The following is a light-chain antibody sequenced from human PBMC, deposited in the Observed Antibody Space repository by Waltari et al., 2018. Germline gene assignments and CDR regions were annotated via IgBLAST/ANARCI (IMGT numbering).Light chain of an antibody. Sequence: SYVLTQPPPVSVAPGKTARITCGGNNIGSNSVHWYQQKPGQAPVLVVYDDSARPSGIPERFSGSNSGNTATLTISRVEAGDEADYYCQVWDNSSDHVVFGGGTNLTVL. V-gene: IGLV3-21*03. J-gene: IGLJ2*01. CDR2: DDS. CDR1: NIGSNS. CDR3: QVWDNSSDHVV.